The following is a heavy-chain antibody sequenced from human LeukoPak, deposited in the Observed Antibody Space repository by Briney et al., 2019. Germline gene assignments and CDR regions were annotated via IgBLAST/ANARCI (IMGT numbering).Heavy chain of an antibody. CDR2: IYNNGGRT. D-gene: IGHD3-10*01. J-gene: IGHJ4*02. CDR3: VKYAGRDGLDDSFDY. CDR1: GFTFRNSA. Sequence: GGSLRLSCGASGFTFRNSAMTWVRQAPGKGPEWVSGIYNNGGRTFYADSVKGRFTISRDNFKNMLYLRMDSLRVEDTAIYYCVKYAGRDGLDDSFDYWGQGILVTVSS. V-gene: IGHV3-23*05.